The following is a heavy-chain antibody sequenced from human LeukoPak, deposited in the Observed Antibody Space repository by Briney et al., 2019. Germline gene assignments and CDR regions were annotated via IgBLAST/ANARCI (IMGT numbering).Heavy chain of an antibody. J-gene: IGHJ4*02. Sequence: QPGGSLRLSCAASGFVFRSYAMSWVRQAPGKGLEWVSAISGSGGSTYYADSVKGRFTISRDNSKNTLYLQMNSLRAEDTAVYYCAKDLTYYGDANTFDYWGQGTLVTVSS. V-gene: IGHV3-23*01. D-gene: IGHD4-17*01. CDR1: GFVFRSYA. CDR3: AKDLTYYGDANTFDY. CDR2: ISGSGGST.